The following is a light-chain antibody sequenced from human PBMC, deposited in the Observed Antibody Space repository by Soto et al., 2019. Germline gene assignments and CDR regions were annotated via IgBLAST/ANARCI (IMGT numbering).Light chain of an antibody. V-gene: IGKV1-5*03. CDR2: LAS. CDR3: QQYKSYLWT. J-gene: IGKJ1*01. CDR1: QSISSW. Sequence: DIQMTQSPSTLSASVGDRVSITCRASQSISSWLAWYQQKPGKAPKILINLASSLESGVPSMFSGNGSGTEFALTISSLQPDDFATYYCQQYKSYLWTFGQGTKVEIK.